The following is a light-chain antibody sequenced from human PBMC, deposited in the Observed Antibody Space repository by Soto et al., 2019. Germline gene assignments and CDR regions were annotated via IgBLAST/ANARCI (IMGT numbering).Light chain of an antibody. V-gene: IGKV1-5*01. CDR2: DAS. CDR3: QQYKSYKT. J-gene: IGKJ1*01. Sequence: DIPMTQSPSTLSASVGDRVTITCRASQTISSGVAWYQQKPGKAPKVLIYDASTLESGVPSRFSGSGSGTEFTLTISSLQPDDFATYYCQQYKSYKTFGQGTKVEIK. CDR1: QTISSG.